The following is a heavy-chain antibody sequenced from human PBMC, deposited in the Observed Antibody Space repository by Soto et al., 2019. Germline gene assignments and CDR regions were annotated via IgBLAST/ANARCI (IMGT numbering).Heavy chain of an antibody. J-gene: IGHJ4*02. D-gene: IGHD2-2*01. CDR3: ARSGYCSSTSCYGLPH. CDR1: GYTLTELS. Sequence: ASVKVSCKVSGYTLTELSMHWVRQAPGKGLEWMGGFDPEDGETIYAQKFQGRVTITADKSTSTAYMELSSLRSEDTAVYYCARSGYCSSTSCYGLPHWGQGTLVTVSS. V-gene: IGHV1-24*01. CDR2: FDPEDGET.